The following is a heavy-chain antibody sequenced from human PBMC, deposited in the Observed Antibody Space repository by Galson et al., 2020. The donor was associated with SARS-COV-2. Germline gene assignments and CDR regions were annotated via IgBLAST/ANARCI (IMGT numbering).Heavy chain of an antibody. CDR3: ARVRSGNYIYDY. V-gene: IGHV5-51*01. CDR2: IYPGDSET. D-gene: IGHD1-26*01. CDR1: GYSFNSDW. J-gene: IGHJ4*02. Sequence: KIGESLTISSKASGYSFNSDWIGWVRQMPGKGLEWMGIIYPGDSETRYSLSFQGQVTMSADKSITTAYLQWSSLKASDTAMYYCARVRSGNYIYDYWGQGTLVTVSS.